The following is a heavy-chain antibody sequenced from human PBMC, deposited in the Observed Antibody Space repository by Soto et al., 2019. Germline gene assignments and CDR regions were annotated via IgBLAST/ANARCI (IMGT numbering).Heavy chain of an antibody. CDR3: ARPMVRGVMGGVFDY. D-gene: IGHD3-10*01. CDR2: IYYRGST. J-gene: IGHJ4*02. V-gene: IGHV4-39*01. CDR1: GGSISSSSYY. Sequence: SETLSLTCTVSGGSISSSSYYWGWIRQPPGKGLEWIGSIYYRGSTYYNLSLMCRVTLSVETSKNQFSLKLSSVTAADTAVYYCARPMVRGVMGGVFDYWGQGTLVTVSS.